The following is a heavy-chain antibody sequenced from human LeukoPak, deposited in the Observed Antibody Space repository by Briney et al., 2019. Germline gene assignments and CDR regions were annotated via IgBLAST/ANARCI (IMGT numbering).Heavy chain of an antibody. J-gene: IGHJ4*02. CDR2: VFYTGKT. CDR3: ARVFDS. V-gene: IGHV4-39*07. CDR1: GGSVSTSDYY. Sequence: SETLSLTCTVSGGSVSTSDYYWGWIRQSPVKGLEWIGDVFYTGKTNYNPFLRGRATISIDTSKNQFSLKLTYVTAADSAVYYCARVFDSWGQGTLVTVSS.